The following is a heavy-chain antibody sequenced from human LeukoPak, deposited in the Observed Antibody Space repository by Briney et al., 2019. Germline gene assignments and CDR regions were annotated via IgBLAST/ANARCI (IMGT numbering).Heavy chain of an antibody. J-gene: IGHJ3*02. CDR3: AKGIYGDSRGNAFDI. CDR2: ISWNSGSI. D-gene: IGHD4-17*01. Sequence: GRSLRLSCAASGFTFDDYAMHWVRQAPGKGLEWVSGISWNSGSIGYADSVKGRFTISRDNAKNSLYPQMNSLRAEDMALYYCAKGIYGDSRGNAFDIWGQGTMVTVSS. CDR1: GFTFDDYA. V-gene: IGHV3-9*03.